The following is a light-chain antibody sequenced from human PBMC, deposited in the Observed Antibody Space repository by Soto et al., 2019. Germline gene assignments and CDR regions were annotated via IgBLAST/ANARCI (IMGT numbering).Light chain of an antibody. Sequence: DIQMTQSPSTLSASVGDRVTITCRASQSIGDSLAWYQQKPGKAPYLLISDVSSLERGVPSRFSGSGSGTEFTLTISSMQPDDFATFYCRQYNGYPRTFGQGTKVDIK. CDR1: QSIGDS. CDR2: DVS. V-gene: IGKV1-5*01. J-gene: IGKJ1*01. CDR3: RQYNGYPRT.